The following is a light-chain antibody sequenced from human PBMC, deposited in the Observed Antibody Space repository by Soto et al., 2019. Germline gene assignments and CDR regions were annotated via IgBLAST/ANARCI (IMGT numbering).Light chain of an antibody. J-gene: IGLJ3*02. Sequence: QSVLTQPPSASGSPGQSVTISCTGTSSDIGGYDYVSWYQQHPGKAPKLIIYEVSKRPSGVPDRFSGSKSGNTASLTVSGLQAEDEADYYCSSYAGSNNLVFXGGTKGTVL. CDR2: EVS. V-gene: IGLV2-8*01. CDR3: SSYAGSNNLV. CDR1: SSDIGGYDY.